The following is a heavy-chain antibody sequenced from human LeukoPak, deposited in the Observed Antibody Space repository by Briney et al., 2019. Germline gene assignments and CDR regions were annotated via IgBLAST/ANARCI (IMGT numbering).Heavy chain of an antibody. J-gene: IGHJ6*02. D-gene: IGHD6-25*01. V-gene: IGHV4-34*01. CDR1: GGSFSGYY. CDR2: INHSGST. CDR3: ARGLRRYYYYYGMDV. Sequence: SETLSLTCAVYGGSFSGYYWSWIRQPPGKGLEWIGEINHSGSTHYNPSLKSRVTMSVDTSKNQFSLNLSSVTAADTAVYYCARGLRRYYYYYGMDVWGQGTTVTVSS.